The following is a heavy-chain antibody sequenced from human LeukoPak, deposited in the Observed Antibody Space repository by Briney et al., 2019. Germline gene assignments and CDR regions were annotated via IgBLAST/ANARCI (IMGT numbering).Heavy chain of an antibody. D-gene: IGHD3-3*01. CDR1: GFTFNDYY. J-gene: IGHJ4*02. CDR2: ISSSGSTI. CDR3: ARYFYDFWSGYPGPFDY. V-gene: IGHV3-11*01. Sequence: GRSLRLSCAASGFTFNDYYMSWIRQTPGKGLEWGSYISSSGSTIYHADSVKGRFTISRDNAKNSLYLQMNSLRAEDTAVYYCARYFYDFWSGYPGPFDYWGQGTLVTVSS.